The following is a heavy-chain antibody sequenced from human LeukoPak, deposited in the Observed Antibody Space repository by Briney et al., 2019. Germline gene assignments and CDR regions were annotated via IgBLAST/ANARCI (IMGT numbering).Heavy chain of an antibody. V-gene: IGHV1-69*13. J-gene: IGHJ4*02. Sequence: SVKVSCKASGGTFSSYAISWVRQAPGQGLEWMGGIIPIFGAANYAQKFQGRVTITADESTSTAYMELSSLRSDDTAVYYCARDKSVVVPARYWGQGTLVTVSS. CDR3: ARDKSVVVPARY. CDR1: GGTFSSYA. CDR2: IIPIFGAA. D-gene: IGHD2-2*01.